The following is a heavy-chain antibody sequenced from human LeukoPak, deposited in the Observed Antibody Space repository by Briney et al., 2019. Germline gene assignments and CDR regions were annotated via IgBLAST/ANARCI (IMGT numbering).Heavy chain of an antibody. J-gene: IGHJ4*02. Sequence: SETLSLTCTVSSGSINNANYYWGWIRQPPGKGLEWIGSINYSGTTYYNPSLKSRLTISVDTSKNQFPLRLRSVTAADTAVYYCARVVSVDYDILTGSYYFDYWGQGTLVTVSS. V-gene: IGHV4-39*06. CDR3: ARVVSVDYDILTGSYYFDY. D-gene: IGHD3-9*01. CDR1: SGSINNANYY. CDR2: INYSGTT.